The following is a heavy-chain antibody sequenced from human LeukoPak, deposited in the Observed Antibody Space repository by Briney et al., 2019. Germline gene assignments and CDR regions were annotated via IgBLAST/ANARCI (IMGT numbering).Heavy chain of an antibody. CDR1: GGSISSYY. CDR3: ARGTYSSGWYPDY. Sequence: SETLSLTCTVSGGSISSYYWSWIRQPPGKGLEWIGYIYYSGSTNYNPSLKSRVTISVDTSKNQFSLKLSSVTAADTAVYYCARGTYSSGWYPDYWGQGTLVTVSS. V-gene: IGHV4-59*01. D-gene: IGHD6-19*01. J-gene: IGHJ4*02. CDR2: IYYSGST.